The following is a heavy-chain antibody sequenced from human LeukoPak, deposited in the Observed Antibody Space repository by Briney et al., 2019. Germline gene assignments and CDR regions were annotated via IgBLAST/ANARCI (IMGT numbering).Heavy chain of an antibody. CDR1: GYTFTSYY. V-gene: IGHV1-46*01. CDR3: AKIGSSHDFDY. D-gene: IGHD1-26*01. CDR2: INPSGGST. Sequence: ASVKVSCKASGYTFTSYYMHWVRQAPGQGLEWMGIINPSGGSTSYAQKFQGRVTMTRDTSTSTVYMELSSLRSEDTAVYYCAKIGSSHDFDYWGQGTLITVSS. J-gene: IGHJ4*02.